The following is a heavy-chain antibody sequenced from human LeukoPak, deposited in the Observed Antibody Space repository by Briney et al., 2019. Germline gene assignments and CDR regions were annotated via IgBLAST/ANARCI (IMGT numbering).Heavy chain of an antibody. Sequence: ASVKVSCKTSGYTFTGYHMHWVRQAPGQGLEWMGWINPNSGGTNYAQKFQGWVTMTRDTSISTAYMELSRLRSDDTAVYYCARGSTVVKYYFDYWGQGTLVTVSS. CDR3: ARGSTVVKYYFDY. V-gene: IGHV1-2*04. D-gene: IGHD4-23*01. CDR2: INPNSGGT. J-gene: IGHJ4*02. CDR1: GYTFTGYH.